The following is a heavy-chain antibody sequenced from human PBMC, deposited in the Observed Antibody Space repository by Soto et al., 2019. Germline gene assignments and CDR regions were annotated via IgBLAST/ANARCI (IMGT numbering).Heavy chain of an antibody. V-gene: IGHV3-23*01. Sequence: GSLRLSCAASGFTFSNYAMSWVRQAPGKGLEWVSDISGSGYRTYYTDSVKGRFTISRDNSINTLYLQMNSLRAEDTAIYYCAKKEGGSYSSQYFDYWGQGTLVTVSS. CDR2: ISGSGYRT. J-gene: IGHJ4*02. D-gene: IGHD1-26*01. CDR1: GFTFSNYA. CDR3: AKKEGGSYSSQYFDY.